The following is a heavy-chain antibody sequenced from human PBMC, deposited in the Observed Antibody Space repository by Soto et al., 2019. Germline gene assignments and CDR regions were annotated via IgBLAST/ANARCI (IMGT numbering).Heavy chain of an antibody. J-gene: IGHJ6*03. Sequence: GGSLRLSCAASGFTFSSYSMNWVRQAPGKGLEWVSSISSSSSYIYYADSVKGRFTISRDNAKNSLYLQMNSLRAEDTAVYYCARQSVVPAEPFSYYYYMDVWGKGTTVTVSS. CDR2: ISSSSSYI. CDR3: ARQSVVPAEPFSYYYYMDV. CDR1: GFTFSSYS. D-gene: IGHD2-2*01. V-gene: IGHV3-21*01.